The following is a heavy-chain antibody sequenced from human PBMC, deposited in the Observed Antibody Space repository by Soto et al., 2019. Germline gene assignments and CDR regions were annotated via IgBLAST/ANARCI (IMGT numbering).Heavy chain of an antibody. CDR1: GGSISGGGYS. V-gene: IGHV4-30-2*02. CDR3: ARSDGRY. J-gene: IGHJ4*02. CDR2: IYHSGST. Sequence: SETLSLTCAVSGGSISGGGYSWSWIRQPPGKGLEWIGYIYHSGSTYYNSSLKSRVTISVDTSKNQFSLKLSSVTAADTAVYYCARSDGRYWGQGTLVTVSS.